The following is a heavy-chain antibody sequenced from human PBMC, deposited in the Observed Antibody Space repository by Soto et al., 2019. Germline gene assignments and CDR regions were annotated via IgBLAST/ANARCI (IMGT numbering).Heavy chain of an antibody. Sequence: QVQLVQSGAEVKKPGSSVKVSCKASGGTFSPYTINWVRQAPGQGLEWMGRIIPFHGVTNYAQKFQARVTITGDKSTSTASMELSGLRFEDTAMYYCTRDWEITVSTWSFGGFWGRGTLVTVSS. CDR3: TRDWEITVSTWSFGGF. J-gene: IGHJ4*02. D-gene: IGHD3-10*01. CDR1: GGTFSPYT. V-gene: IGHV1-69*08. CDR2: IIPFHGVT.